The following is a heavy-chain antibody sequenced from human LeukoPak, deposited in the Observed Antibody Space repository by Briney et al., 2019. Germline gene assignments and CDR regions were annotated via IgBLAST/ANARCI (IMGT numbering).Heavy chain of an antibody. CDR3: ARLVGDRTIYDY. J-gene: IGHJ4*02. CDR1: EITFGFANFA. D-gene: IGHD1-26*01. Sequence: GGSLRLSCTVYEITFGFANFAMSWVRQARGKGLEWVATIKRDGSEKYYLDPVKGRFTISRDNAKNSLYLQMNSLRVEDTAVYYCARLVGDRTIYDYWGQGTLVTVSS. V-gene: IGHV3-7*01. CDR2: IKRDGSEK.